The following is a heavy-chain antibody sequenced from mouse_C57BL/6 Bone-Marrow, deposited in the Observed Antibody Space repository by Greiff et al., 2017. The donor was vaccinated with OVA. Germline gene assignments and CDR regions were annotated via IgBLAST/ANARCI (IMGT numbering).Heavy chain of an antibody. CDR2: INYDGSST. V-gene: IGHV5-16*01. D-gene: IGHD1-1*01. J-gene: IGHJ3*01. CDR1: GFTFSDYY. Sequence: EVQLLEPEGGLVQPGSSMKLSCTASGFTFSDYYMAWVRQVPEQGLEWVANINYDGSSTYYLDSFKSRFTISRDNAKSILYLQMSSLKSEDTATYYCARVYYYGSSFWFAGWGNGVLVTVAA. CDR3: ARVYYYGSSFWFAG.